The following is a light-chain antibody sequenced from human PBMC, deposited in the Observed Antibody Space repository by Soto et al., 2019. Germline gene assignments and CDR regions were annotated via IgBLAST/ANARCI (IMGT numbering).Light chain of an antibody. CDR1: QIVSSDY. J-gene: IGKJ4*01. V-gene: IGKV3-20*01. CDR2: GAS. Sequence: EIVLTQSPGTLSLSPGERATLSCRASQIVSSDYLAWYQQKLGQAPRLLIYGASSRATGIPDRFSGSGSGSDFTLTISSLEPEDFAVYYCQQSDKSRPLTFGGGTKVEIK. CDR3: QQSDKSRPLT.